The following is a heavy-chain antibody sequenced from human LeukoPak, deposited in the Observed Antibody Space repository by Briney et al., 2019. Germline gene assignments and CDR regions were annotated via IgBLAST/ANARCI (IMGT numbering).Heavy chain of an antibody. CDR1: GCTFSDYY. Sequence: GGSLRLSCAASGCTFSDYYMRWIRQAPGKGLEWVSYISSSGSTIYYTDSVKGRFTISRDNAKNSLYLQMNSLRAEDTAVYYCARVGLRFLEWLLPGHFDYWGQGTLVTVSS. V-gene: IGHV3-11*04. D-gene: IGHD3-3*01. CDR2: ISSSGSTI. CDR3: ARVGLRFLEWLLPGHFDY. J-gene: IGHJ4*02.